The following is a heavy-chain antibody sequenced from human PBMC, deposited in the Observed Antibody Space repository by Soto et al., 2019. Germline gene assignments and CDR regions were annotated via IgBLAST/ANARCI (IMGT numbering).Heavy chain of an antibody. Sequence: HPGGSLRLSCAASGFTFSSYAMSWVRQAPGKGLEWVSAISGSGGSTYYADSVKGRFTISRDNSKNTLYLQMNSLGAEDAAVYYCAKDKPYYYDSSGYANAFDIWGQGTMVTVSS. V-gene: IGHV3-23*01. J-gene: IGHJ3*02. D-gene: IGHD3-22*01. CDR1: GFTFSSYA. CDR3: AKDKPYYYDSSGYANAFDI. CDR2: ISGSGGST.